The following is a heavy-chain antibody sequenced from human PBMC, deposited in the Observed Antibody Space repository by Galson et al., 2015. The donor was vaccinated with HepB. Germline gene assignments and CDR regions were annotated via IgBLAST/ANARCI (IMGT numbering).Heavy chain of an antibody. V-gene: IGHV3-33*08. CDR1: GFTFRSYA. J-gene: IGHJ3*02. D-gene: IGHD3-22*01. CDR2: IWYDGRNK. CDR3: ARDARDYYDSSGFAAFAI. Sequence: SLRLSCAASGFTFRSYAMHWVRQAPGKGLEWVAVIWYDGRNKDYADSVKGRFTISRDNSKNTLYLQMNSLRAEDTAVYYCARDARDYYDSSGFAAFAICGNATMGTVSS.